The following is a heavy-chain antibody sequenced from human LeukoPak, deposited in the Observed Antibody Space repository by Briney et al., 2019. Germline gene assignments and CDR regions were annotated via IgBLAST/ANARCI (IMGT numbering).Heavy chain of an antibody. Sequence: GGSLRPSCAASGFTISSYAIHWVRQAPGKGLEWVAVISYDGSNKYYADSVKGRFTISRDNSKNTLYLQMNSLRAEDTAVYYCARDAVAGTRFDYWGQGTLVTVSS. CDR1: GFTISSYA. D-gene: IGHD6-19*01. V-gene: IGHV3-30*04. CDR2: ISYDGSNK. CDR3: ARDAVAGTRFDY. J-gene: IGHJ4*02.